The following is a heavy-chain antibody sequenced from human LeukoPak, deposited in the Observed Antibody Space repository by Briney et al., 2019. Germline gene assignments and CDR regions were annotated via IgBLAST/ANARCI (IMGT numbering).Heavy chain of an antibody. Sequence: GGSLRLSCAASGFTVSLNYMSWVRQAPGKGLEWVGRIKSKTDGGTTDYAAPVKGRFTISRDDSKNTLYLQMNSLKTEDTAVYYCTIGYCSGGSCYGYYFDYWGQGTLVTVSS. CDR1: GFTVSLNY. CDR2: IKSKTDGGTT. V-gene: IGHV3-15*01. J-gene: IGHJ4*02. CDR3: TIGYCSGGSCYGYYFDY. D-gene: IGHD2-15*01.